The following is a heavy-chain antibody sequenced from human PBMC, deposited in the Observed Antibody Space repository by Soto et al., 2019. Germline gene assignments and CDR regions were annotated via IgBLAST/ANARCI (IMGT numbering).Heavy chain of an antibody. J-gene: IGHJ6*03. CDR1: GFTFSNAW. V-gene: IGHV3-15*01. Sequence: PGGSLRLSCAASGFTFSNAWMSWFRQAPGKGLEWVGRIKSKTDGGTTDYAAPVKGRFTISRDDSKNTLYLQMNSLKTEDTAVYYCTTDGSGSYPRYYYYYMDVWGKGTTVTVSS. CDR3: TTDGSGSYPRYYYYYMDV. D-gene: IGHD3-10*01. CDR2: IKSKTDGGTT.